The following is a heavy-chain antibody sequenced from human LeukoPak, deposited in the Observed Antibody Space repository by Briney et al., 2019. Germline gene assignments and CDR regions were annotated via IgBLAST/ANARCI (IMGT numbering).Heavy chain of an antibody. CDR2: IKQDGSEE. V-gene: IGHV3-7*01. D-gene: IGHD3-22*01. CDR3: ARWEGNGYYFDY. J-gene: IGHJ4*02. Sequence: GGSLRLSCAASGFTFSSFWMSWVRQAPGKGLEWVADIKQDGSEEYYVDSVKGRFTISRDNAKNSLYLQMNSLRAEDTAVYYCARWEGNGYYFDYRGQGTLVTVSS. CDR1: GFTFSSFW.